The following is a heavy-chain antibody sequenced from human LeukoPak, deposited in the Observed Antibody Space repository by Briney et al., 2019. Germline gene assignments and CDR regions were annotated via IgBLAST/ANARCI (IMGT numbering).Heavy chain of an antibody. CDR1: GYSISSGYY. V-gene: IGHV4-38-2*02. CDR3: ARVGSGWSSLDY. J-gene: IGHJ4*02. CDR2: IYHSGST. Sequence: SETLSLTCTVSGYSISSGYYWGWIRQPPGKGLEWIGSIYHSGSTYYNPSLKSRVTISVDTSKNQFSLKLSSVTAADTAVYYCARVGSGWSSLDYWGQGTLVTVSS. D-gene: IGHD6-19*01.